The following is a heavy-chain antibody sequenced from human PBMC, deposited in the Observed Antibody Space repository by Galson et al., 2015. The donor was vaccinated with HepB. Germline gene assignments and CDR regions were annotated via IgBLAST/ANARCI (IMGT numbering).Heavy chain of an antibody. Sequence: SLRLSCAASGFTFSSYAMTWVRQAPGKGLEWVSGISGSGGDTYYADSVKGRFTISRDNTEKSLYLQMNSLRDEDTAVYYCARGGRDFVENYFDNWGQGILVTVSS. CDR2: ISGSGGDT. J-gene: IGHJ4*02. CDR1: GFTFSSYA. V-gene: IGHV3-23*01. D-gene: IGHD4-17*01. CDR3: ARGGRDFVENYFDN.